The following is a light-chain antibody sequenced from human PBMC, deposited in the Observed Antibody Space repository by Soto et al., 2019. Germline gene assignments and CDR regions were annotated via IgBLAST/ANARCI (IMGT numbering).Light chain of an antibody. CDR2: EVS. CDR3: CSYAGSSTLV. CDR1: SSDVGSHNY. Sequence: QSVLTQPASVSGSPGQSITISCTGTSSDVGSHNYVSWYQQHPGKPPKLVISEVSNRPLGVSDRFSGSKSGNTASLTISGLQAEDEADYYCCSYAGSSTLVFGGGTKLTVL. V-gene: IGLV2-23*02. J-gene: IGLJ3*02.